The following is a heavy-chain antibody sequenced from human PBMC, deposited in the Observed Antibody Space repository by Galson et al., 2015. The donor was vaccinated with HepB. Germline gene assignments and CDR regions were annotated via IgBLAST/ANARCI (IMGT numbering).Heavy chain of an antibody. Sequence: SLRLSCAASGFTFSHYPMHWVRQAPGKGLEWVAVISDDGSNKYYADSVKGRLTISRDNSKNTLYLQMNSLGAEDTAVYHCARDRGVGIQKWFDPWGQGTLVTVSS. D-gene: IGHD1-26*01. CDR2: ISDDGSNK. J-gene: IGHJ5*02. CDR1: GFTFSHYP. V-gene: IGHV3-30-3*01. CDR3: ARDRGVGIQKWFDP.